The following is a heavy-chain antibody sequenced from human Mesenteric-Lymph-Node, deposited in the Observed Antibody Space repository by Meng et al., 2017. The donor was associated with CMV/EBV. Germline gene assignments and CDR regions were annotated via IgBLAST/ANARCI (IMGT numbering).Heavy chain of an antibody. J-gene: IGHJ3*02. V-gene: IGHV3-21*01. CDR3: ARRHVASGAAWTFDI. D-gene: IGHD3-10*01. CDR1: GFTFSSYS. CDR2: ISSSSSYI. Sequence: GGSLRLSCAASGFTFSSYSMNWVRQAPGKGLEWVSSISSSSSYIYYADSVKGRFTISRDNAKNSLYLQMNSLRAEDTAVYYCARRHVASGAAWTFDIWGQGTVVTVSS.